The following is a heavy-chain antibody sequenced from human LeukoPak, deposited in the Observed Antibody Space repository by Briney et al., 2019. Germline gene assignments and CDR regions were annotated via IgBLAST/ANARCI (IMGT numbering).Heavy chain of an antibody. V-gene: IGHV3-33*01. CDR2: IWFDGSNK. Sequence: PGRSLRLSCEASGFSFSTYGMHWVRQAPGKGLEWVALIWFDGSNKHYADSVKGRFTISRDNSKNTMYLQMDSLRAEDTAVCYCARVVSYYGSSYRLLDLWGRGTLVTVSS. CDR1: GFSFSTYG. J-gene: IGHJ2*01. CDR3: ARVVSYYGSSYRLLDL. D-gene: IGHD3-10*01.